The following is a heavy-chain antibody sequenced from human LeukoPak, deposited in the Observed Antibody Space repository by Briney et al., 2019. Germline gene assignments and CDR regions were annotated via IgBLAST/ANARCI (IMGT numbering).Heavy chain of an antibody. CDR1: GGSFSGYY. CDR3: ARISRWGPY. Sequence: SETLSLTCAVYGGSFSGYYWSWIRQPPGKGLEWIGEINHSGSTNYNPSLKSRVTISVDTSKNQFSLKLSSVTAANTAVYYCARISRWGPYWGQGILVTVSS. CDR2: INHSGST. J-gene: IGHJ4*02. V-gene: IGHV4-34*01. D-gene: IGHD3-16*01.